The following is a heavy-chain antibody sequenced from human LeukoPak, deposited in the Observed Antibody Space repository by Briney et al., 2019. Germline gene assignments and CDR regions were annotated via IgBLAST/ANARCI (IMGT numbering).Heavy chain of an antibody. J-gene: IGHJ4*02. V-gene: IGHV3-33*08. CDR2: IGNDGNAQ. D-gene: IGHD4-23*01. CDR1: GFIFSGYS. Sequence: PGGSLRLSCAASGFIFSGYSIHWVRQAPGKGLEWVAVIGNDGNAQYYSDSVRGRFTISRDNSENTLHLQMNNLRTGDTAVYYCAREFGHGRWYFDYWGQGTLVTVSS. CDR3: AREFGHGRWYFDY.